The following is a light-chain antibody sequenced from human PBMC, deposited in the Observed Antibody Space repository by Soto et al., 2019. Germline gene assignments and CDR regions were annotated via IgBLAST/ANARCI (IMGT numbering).Light chain of an antibody. Sequence: QSALTQPASVSGSPGQSITISCTGTRSDVGGYNYVSWYQQHPGKAPKLMIYDVSNRPSGVSNRFSGSKSGNTASLTISGLQAEDEADYYCSSYTSSSTLVFGGGTKRTVL. V-gene: IGLV2-14*01. J-gene: IGLJ2*01. CDR2: DVS. CDR1: RSDVGGYNY. CDR3: SSYTSSSTLV.